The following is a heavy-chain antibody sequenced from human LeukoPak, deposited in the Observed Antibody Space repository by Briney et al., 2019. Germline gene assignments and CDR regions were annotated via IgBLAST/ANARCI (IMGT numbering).Heavy chain of an antibody. D-gene: IGHD2-21*01. CDR3: ARDDGIPTPWGDFDY. CDR2: IYSGGST. Sequence: HSGGSLRLSCAASGFTVSSNYMSWVRQAPGKGLEWVSVIYSGGSTYYADSVKGRFTISRDNSKNTLYLQMNSLRAEDTAVYYCARDDGIPTPWGDFDYWGQGTLVTVSS. CDR1: GFTVSSNY. V-gene: IGHV3-53*01. J-gene: IGHJ4*02.